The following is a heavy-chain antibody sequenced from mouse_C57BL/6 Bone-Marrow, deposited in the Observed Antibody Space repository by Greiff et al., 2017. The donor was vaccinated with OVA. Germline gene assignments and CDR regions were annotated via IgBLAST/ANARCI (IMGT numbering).Heavy chain of an antibody. J-gene: IGHJ2*01. D-gene: IGHD1-1*01. Sequence: EVQLQQSGPVLVKPGASVKMSCKASGYTFTDYYMNWVKQSHGKSLEWIGVINPYNGGTRYNQKFKGKATLTVAQSSSTAYMELNSLTSEYSAVYYCARGGKLITTVVATDWGQGTTLTVSS. CDR3: ARGGKLITTVVATD. CDR1: GYTFTDYY. CDR2: INPYNGGT. V-gene: IGHV1-19*01.